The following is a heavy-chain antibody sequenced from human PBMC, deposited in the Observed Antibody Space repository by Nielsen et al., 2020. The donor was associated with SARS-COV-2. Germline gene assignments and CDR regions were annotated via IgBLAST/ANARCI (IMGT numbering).Heavy chain of an antibody. CDR2: ISGSGRGT. CDR1: GFTFVKYA. V-gene: IGHV3-23*01. CDR3: AKGLYYFDY. D-gene: IGHD2-8*01. J-gene: IGHJ4*02. Sequence: GGSLRLSCAASGFTFVKYAMSWVRQAPGKGLEWVSSISGSGRGTYYDASVKGRFTIARDNFKNTVSLQMNSLRAEDTAVYYCAKGLYYFDYWGQGTLVTV.